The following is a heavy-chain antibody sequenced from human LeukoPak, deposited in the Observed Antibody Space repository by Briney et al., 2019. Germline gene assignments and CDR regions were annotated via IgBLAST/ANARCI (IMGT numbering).Heavy chain of an antibody. J-gene: IGHJ4*02. CDR1: GGAFNDYY. D-gene: IGHD5-12*01. Sequence: SETLSLTCAVEGGAFNDYYWSWVRQSPEKGLEWIAEINHGGSTIYNPSLKNRVTMSIDTTRKHFSLQLASLTAADTAVYFCARRGIWIQWNFEYWGQGVLVTASS. CDR2: INHGGST. CDR3: ARRGIWIQWNFEY. V-gene: IGHV4-34*01.